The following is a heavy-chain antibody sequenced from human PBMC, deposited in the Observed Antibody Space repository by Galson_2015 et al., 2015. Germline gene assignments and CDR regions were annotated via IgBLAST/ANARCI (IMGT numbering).Heavy chain of an antibody. CDR2: IIPIFGTA. Sequence: SVKVSCKASGGTFSSYAISWVRQAPGQGLEWMGGIIPIFGTANYAQKFQGRVTITADESTSTAYMELSSLRSEDTAVYYCARDNIPLAAAGSHHFDYWGQGTLVTVSS. CDR3: ARDNIPLAAAGSHHFDY. V-gene: IGHV1-69*13. CDR1: GGTFSSYA. D-gene: IGHD6-13*01. J-gene: IGHJ4*02.